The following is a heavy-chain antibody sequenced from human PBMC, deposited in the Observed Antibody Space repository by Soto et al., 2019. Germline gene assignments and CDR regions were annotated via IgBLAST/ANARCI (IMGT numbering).Heavy chain of an antibody. CDR1: GFTFSSYA. J-gene: IGHJ4*02. Sequence: GGSLRLSCAASGFTFSSYAMSWVRQAPGKGLEWVSAISGSGGSTYYADSVKGRFTISRDNSKKGVYLQMHSLRAEDTAVYYCARGAGGTDFDYWGQGTLVTVSS. CDR2: ISGSGGST. D-gene: IGHD1-26*01. CDR3: ARGAGGTDFDY. V-gene: IGHV3-23*01.